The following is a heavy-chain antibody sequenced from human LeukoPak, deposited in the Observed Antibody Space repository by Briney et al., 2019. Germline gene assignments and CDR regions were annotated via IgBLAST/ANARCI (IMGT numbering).Heavy chain of an antibody. V-gene: IGHV3-23*01. CDR1: GFTFGIYA. D-gene: IGHD6-19*01. Sequence: GGSLRLSCAVSGFTFGIYAMTWVRQAPGRGLEWVSTISGSGGTTHFADSVKGRFTNSRDNSGSTLYLQMNSLRAEDTAVYWCARGHSSGWYYFDSWGQGTLVTVSS. J-gene: IGHJ4*02. CDR2: ISGSGGTT. CDR3: ARGHSSGWYYFDS.